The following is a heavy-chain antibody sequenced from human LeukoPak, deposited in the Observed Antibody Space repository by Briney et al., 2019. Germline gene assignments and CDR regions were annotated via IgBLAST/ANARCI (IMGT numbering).Heavy chain of an antibody. V-gene: IGHV3-73*01. CDR3: TFLIAVAGNWFDP. CDR1: GFTFNGSA. D-gene: IGHD6-19*01. J-gene: IGHJ5*02. CDR2: IRSRANSYAT. Sequence: GGSLRLSCATSGFTFNGSAMHWVRQASGKGLEWDGRIRSRANSYATAYAASVKGRFTISRDDSKNTAYLQMNSLKTEDTAVYYCTFLIAVAGNWFDPWGQGTLVTVSS.